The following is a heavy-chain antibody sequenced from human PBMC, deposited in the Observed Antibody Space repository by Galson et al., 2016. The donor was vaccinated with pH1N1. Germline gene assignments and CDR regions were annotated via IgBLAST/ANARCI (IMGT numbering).Heavy chain of an antibody. Sequence: LSLTCAVSGGSFRGYYWSWLRQPPGKGLEWIGDINDSGKTDYAPSLTSRVTLSVDPSNNQFSLRLTSVTAADTAVYYCARLRRGFGLGYGGWFDSWGQGALVSVSS. J-gene: IGHJ5*01. CDR1: GGSFRGYY. V-gene: IGHV4-34*01. D-gene: IGHD5-18*01. CDR3: ARLRRGFGLGYGGWFDS. CDR2: INDSGKT.